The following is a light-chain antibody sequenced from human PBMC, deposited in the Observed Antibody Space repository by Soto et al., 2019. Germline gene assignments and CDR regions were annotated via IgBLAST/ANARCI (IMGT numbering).Light chain of an antibody. J-gene: IGKJ1*01. Sequence: TQAHLTLPLSPGTRASLSCGAIQSVSSSYLAWYQQKNGQAPRLLVYGASTRASGIPDRFSGSGSGTEFTLTISSLQSEDFAVYYCQEYSKWPSRTFGPGTKVDIK. CDR3: QEYSKWPSRT. V-gene: IGKV3-15*01. CDR1: QSVSSSY. CDR2: GAS.